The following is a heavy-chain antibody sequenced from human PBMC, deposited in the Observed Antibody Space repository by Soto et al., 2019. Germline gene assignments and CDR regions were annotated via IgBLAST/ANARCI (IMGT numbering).Heavy chain of an antibody. V-gene: IGHV1-69*01. D-gene: IGHD6-19*01. CDR1: GGTFSRSA. J-gene: IGHJ4*02. CDR2: IIPFFGTA. Sequence: QVQLEQSGAEVRKPGSSVKVSCKASGGTFSRSAISWVRQAPGQGLEWMGGIIPFFGTANYAQKFHGRVTIPADETTGTSYMELSRLTSEDTAIYSGAKFAESSGYFDYWGQGALITVSS. CDR3: AKFAESSGYFDY.